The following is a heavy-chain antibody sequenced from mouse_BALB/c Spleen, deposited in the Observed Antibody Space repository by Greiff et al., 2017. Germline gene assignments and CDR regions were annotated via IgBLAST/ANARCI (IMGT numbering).Heavy chain of an antibody. CDR2: ISNGGGST. D-gene: IGHD1-1*01. Sequence: DVMLVESGGGLVQPGGSLKLSCAASGFTFSSYTMSWVRQTPEKRLEWVAYISNGGGSTYYPDTVKGRFTISRDNAKNTLYLQMSSLKSEDTAMYYCARHLDYGSSSYWYFDVWGAGTTVTVSS. CDR3: ARHLDYGSSSYWYFDV. V-gene: IGHV5-12-2*01. CDR1: GFTFSSYT. J-gene: IGHJ1*01.